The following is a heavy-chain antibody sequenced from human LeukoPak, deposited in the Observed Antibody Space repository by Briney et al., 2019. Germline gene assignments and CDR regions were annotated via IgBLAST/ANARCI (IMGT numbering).Heavy chain of an antibody. Sequence: PSQTLSLTCAVSGGSISSGDYSWNWIRQPPGKGLEWIRYIYHSVSTYYNPSLKSRVTISVERSKNQFSLKLTSVTAADAALYYCARANGYYGSGIPYFDFWGQGTLVTVSS. D-gene: IGHD3-10*01. CDR3: ARANGYYGSGIPYFDF. CDR2: IYHSVST. V-gene: IGHV4-30-2*01. J-gene: IGHJ4*02. CDR1: GGSISSGDYS.